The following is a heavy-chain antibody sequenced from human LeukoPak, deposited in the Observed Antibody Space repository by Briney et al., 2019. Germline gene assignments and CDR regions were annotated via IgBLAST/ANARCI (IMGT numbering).Heavy chain of an antibody. CDR3: AKASSRSFSSGYYGNAFDI. Sequence: PGGSLRLSCAASGFTFSSYEMNWVRQGPGKGLEWVAFIRFDGSNKYYSDSVKGRFTISRDNAKNSLYLQMNSLRAEDMALYYCAKASSRSFSSGYYGNAFDIWGQGTMVTVSS. CDR2: IRFDGSNK. V-gene: IGHV3-30*02. J-gene: IGHJ3*02. CDR1: GFTFSSYE. D-gene: IGHD6-19*01.